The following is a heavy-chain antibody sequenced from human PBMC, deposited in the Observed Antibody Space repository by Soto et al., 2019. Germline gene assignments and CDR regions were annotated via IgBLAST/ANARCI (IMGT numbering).Heavy chain of an antibody. CDR1: GFTFSSYS. CDR2: ISGGGRDI. D-gene: IGHD6-6*01. J-gene: IGHJ6*02. CDR3: ATSLAVQLGYYGMDV. Sequence: GSLRLSCAASGFTFSSYSLNWVRQAPGKGLEWVSSISGGGRDIKYGDSVKGRFIISRDNAMDSLHLQMYSLRADDTAIYFCATSLAVQLGYYGMDVWGPGTTVTVSS. V-gene: IGHV3-21*01.